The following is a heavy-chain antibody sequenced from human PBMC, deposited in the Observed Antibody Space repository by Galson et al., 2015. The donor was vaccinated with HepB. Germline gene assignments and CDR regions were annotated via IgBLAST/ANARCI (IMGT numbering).Heavy chain of an antibody. Sequence: QSGAEVKKPGESLKISCKGSGYSFTSYWIGWVRQMPGKGLEWMGIIYPGDSDTRYSPSFHGQVTIPADKSISTAYLQWSSLKASDTAMYYCARRAYSSSWFTKPFDYWGQGTLVTVSS. CDR3: ARRAYSSSWFTKPFDY. J-gene: IGHJ4*02. D-gene: IGHD6-13*01. CDR1: GYSFTSYW. CDR2: IYPGDSDT. V-gene: IGHV5-51*01.